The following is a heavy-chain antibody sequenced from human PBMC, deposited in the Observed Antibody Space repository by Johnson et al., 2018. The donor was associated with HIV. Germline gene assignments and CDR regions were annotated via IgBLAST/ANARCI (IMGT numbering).Heavy chain of an antibody. D-gene: IGHD1-26*01. Sequence: QVQLVESGGGVVQPGRSLRLSCAASEFTFSNYAMHWVRQAPGKGLEWVAVVPDDGDNKYYADYVKGRFTISRDNSKNTLYLQLNGLRAEDTAVYYCAKDPRFSKGGAFDVWGQGTMVTVSS. CDR1: EFTFSNYA. CDR3: AKDPRFSKGGAFDV. V-gene: IGHV3-30-3*01. J-gene: IGHJ3*01. CDR2: VPDDGDNK.